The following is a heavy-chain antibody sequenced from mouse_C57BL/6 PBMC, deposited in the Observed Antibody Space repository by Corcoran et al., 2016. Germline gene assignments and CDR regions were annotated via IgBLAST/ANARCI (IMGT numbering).Heavy chain of an antibody. V-gene: IGHV9-3*01. CDR3: ARYGSSHLYFDV. D-gene: IGHD1-1*01. CDR1: GYTFTTYG. CDR2: INNYSGVP. J-gene: IGHJ1*03. Sequence: QIQVGQSGPELKKPGETVKISCKASGYTFTTYGMSWVKQAPGKGLKWMGWINNYSGVPTYADDFKGRFAFSLETSASTAYLQINNLKNEDTATYFCARYGSSHLYFDVWGTGTTVIVSS.